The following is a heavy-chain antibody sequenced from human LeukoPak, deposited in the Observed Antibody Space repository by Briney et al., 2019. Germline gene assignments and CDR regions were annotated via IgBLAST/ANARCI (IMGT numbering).Heavy chain of an antibody. D-gene: IGHD6-6*01. CDR1: GVSIYSNNYY. CDR2: IYYSGTT. V-gene: IGHV4-39*01. Sequence: PSETLSLTCTVSGVSIYSNNYYWGWICQPPGKGLEWIGNIYYSGTTYYNLSLKSRVTMSVDTSKNQFSLKLRSVTAADTAVYYCARHRGSSSEFDPWGQGTLVTISS. J-gene: IGHJ5*02. CDR3: ARHRGSSSEFDP.